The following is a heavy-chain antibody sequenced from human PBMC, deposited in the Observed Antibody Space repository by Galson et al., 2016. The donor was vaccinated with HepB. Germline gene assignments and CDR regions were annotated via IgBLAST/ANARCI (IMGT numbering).Heavy chain of an antibody. J-gene: IGHJ4*02. CDR1: GFAFSRYA. CDR3: AKDHPSPGWPTFDS. V-gene: IGHV3-23*01. CDR2: NNNNGNP. Sequence: SLRLSCAASGFAFSRYAMSWVRHAPGKGLEWAASNNNNGNPYYADSVKGRFTIFRDNSRNILTLQMNSLRDEDTAVYYCAKDHPSPGWPTFDSWGQGVLVTVSS. D-gene: IGHD6-19*01.